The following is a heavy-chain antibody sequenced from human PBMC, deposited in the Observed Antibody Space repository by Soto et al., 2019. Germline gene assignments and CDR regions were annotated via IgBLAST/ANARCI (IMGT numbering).Heavy chain of an antibody. CDR2: INHSGST. Sequence: SETLSLTCAVYGGSFSGYYWSWIRQPPGKGLEWIGEINHSGSTNYNPSLKSRVTISVDTSKNQFSLKLSSVTAADTAVYYCARTMTTVSYFDYWGQGTLVTVSS. CDR1: GGSFSGYY. CDR3: ARTMTTVSYFDY. D-gene: IGHD4-17*01. J-gene: IGHJ4*02. V-gene: IGHV4-34*01.